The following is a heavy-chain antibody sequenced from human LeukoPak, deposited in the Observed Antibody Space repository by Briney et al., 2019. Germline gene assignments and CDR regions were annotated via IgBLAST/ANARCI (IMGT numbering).Heavy chain of an antibody. Sequence: ASVKVSCKASGYTFSSYDINWVRQATGQGLEWMGWMNPNSGNAGYAQKFQGRVTITRNTSISTAYMELSSLRSEDTAVYYCARGGYCSSTSCYRRAFDIWGQGTMVTVSS. J-gene: IGHJ3*02. CDR1: GYTFSSYD. CDR3: ARGGYCSSTSCYRRAFDI. D-gene: IGHD2-2*02. CDR2: MNPNSGNA. V-gene: IGHV1-8*01.